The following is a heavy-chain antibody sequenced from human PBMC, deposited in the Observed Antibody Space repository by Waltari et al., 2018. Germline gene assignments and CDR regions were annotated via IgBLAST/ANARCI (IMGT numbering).Heavy chain of an antibody. CDR2: IKPDGSEK. CDR3: ASGGGRPFDY. CDR1: GFTFSTTW. V-gene: IGHV3-7*01. J-gene: IGHJ4*02. Sequence: EVQLMESGGALVQPGGSVRLSCSASGFTFSTTWMCWVRQTPGKGLEWVANIKPDGSEKYYVDSVKGRFTISRDNAKNSLYLQMNSLRAEDTAVYFCASGGGRPFDYWGQGTLVTVSS. D-gene: IGHD3-16*01.